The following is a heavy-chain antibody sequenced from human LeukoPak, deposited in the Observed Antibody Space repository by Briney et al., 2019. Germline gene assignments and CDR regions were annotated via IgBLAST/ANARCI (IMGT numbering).Heavy chain of an antibody. D-gene: IGHD6-19*01. CDR2: ISNDGSNK. J-gene: IGHJ4*02. CDR1: GFTFSSYG. Sequence: GRSLRLSCAASGFTFSSYGIHWVRQAPAKGLEWVAHISNDGSNKDYADSVKGRFTISRDNSENTLYLQMNSLRAEDTAVYYCAKDQYVGSAALAGDYWGQGTLVIVSS. V-gene: IGHV3-30*18. CDR3: AKDQYVGSAALAGDY.